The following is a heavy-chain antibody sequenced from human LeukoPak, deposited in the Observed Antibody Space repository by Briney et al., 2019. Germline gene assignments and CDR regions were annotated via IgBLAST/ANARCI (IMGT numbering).Heavy chain of an antibody. V-gene: IGHV4-4*07. CDR2: IYTSGST. Sequence: PSETLSLTCIVSGGSISSYYWSWIRQPAGKGLEWIGRIYTSGSTNYNPSLKSRVTMSVDTSKNQFSLKLSSVTAADTAVYYCARDRAAAGTSPALPHASYDFDYWGQGTLVTVSS. D-gene: IGHD6-13*01. CDR1: GGSISSYY. J-gene: IGHJ4*02. CDR3: ARDRAAAGTSPALPHASYDFDY.